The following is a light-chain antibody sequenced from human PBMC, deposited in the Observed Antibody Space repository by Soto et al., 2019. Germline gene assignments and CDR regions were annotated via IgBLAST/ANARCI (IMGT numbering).Light chain of an antibody. CDR2: DVS. CDR1: SSDVGAYNY. J-gene: IGLJ2*01. V-gene: IGLV2-14*03. Sequence: QSALTQPDSVAGSPGPSITISCTGTSSDVGAYNYVSWYHQHPCNAPILRISDVSNRPSGISNGFSGFKSDNTASLAISGLQGDDGADDYFGSYRSSSTLVFGGGTELTVL. CDR3: GSYRSSSTLV.